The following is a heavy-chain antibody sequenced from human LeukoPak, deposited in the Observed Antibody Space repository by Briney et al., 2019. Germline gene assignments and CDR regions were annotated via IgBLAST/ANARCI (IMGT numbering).Heavy chain of an antibody. CDR1: GFTFSSYS. Sequence: GGSLRLSCAASGFTFSSYSMNWVRQAPGKGLEWVSSISSSSSYIYYADSVKGRFTISRDNAKNSLYLQMNSLRVDDTAVYYCARTWDSRYFDYWGQGTLVTVSS. CDR2: ISSSSSYI. V-gene: IGHV3-21*01. D-gene: IGHD1-26*01. CDR3: ARTWDSRYFDY. J-gene: IGHJ4*02.